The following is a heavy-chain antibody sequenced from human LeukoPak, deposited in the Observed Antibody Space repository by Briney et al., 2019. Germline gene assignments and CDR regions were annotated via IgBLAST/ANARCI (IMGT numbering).Heavy chain of an antibody. Sequence: ASVKVSCKASGYTFTNYYMQWVRQAPGQGLEWMGISNPSGGSTSYVQKFQGRVTMTRDTSTSTVYMELSGLRSEDTAVYYCARSLYDSSGDLYNYFGMDVWGQGTTVTVSS. CDR2: SNPSGGST. CDR1: GYTFTNYY. V-gene: IGHV1-46*01. J-gene: IGHJ6*02. CDR3: ARSLYDSSGDLYNYFGMDV. D-gene: IGHD3-22*01.